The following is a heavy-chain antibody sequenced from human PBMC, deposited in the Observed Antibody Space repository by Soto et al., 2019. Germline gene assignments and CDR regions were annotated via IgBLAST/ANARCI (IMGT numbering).Heavy chain of an antibody. D-gene: IGHD3-10*01. V-gene: IGHV3-23*01. J-gene: IGHJ4*02. CDR2: ISGSGGST. Sequence: EVQLLESGGGLVQPGGSLRLSCAASGFTFSSYAMSWVRQAPGKGLEWVSVISGSGGSTYYADSVKGRFTISRDNSKNTVYLQMNSLRAEDTAVYYCANDRELLWFGAFDYWGQGTLVTVSS. CDR3: ANDRELLWFGAFDY. CDR1: GFTFSSYA.